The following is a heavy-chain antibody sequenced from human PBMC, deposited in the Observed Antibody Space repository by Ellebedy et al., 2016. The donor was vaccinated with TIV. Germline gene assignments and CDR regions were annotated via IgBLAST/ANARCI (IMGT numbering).Heavy chain of an antibody. D-gene: IGHD2-15*01. CDR2: IVVGSGNT. V-gene: IGHV1-58*02. Sequence: SVKVSXXASGFTFTSSAMQWVRQARGQRLEWIGWIVVGSGNTNYAQKFQERVTITRDMSTSTAYMELSSLRSEDTAVYYCAADYGILPFYGMDVWGQGTTVTVSS. J-gene: IGHJ6*02. CDR3: AADYGILPFYGMDV. CDR1: GFTFTSSA.